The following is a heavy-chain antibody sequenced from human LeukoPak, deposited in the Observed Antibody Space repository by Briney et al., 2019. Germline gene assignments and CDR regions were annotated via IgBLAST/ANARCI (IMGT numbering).Heavy chain of an antibody. V-gene: IGHV3-11*01. CDR3: ARVGRVREIDY. CDR2: ISSSGSTI. J-gene: IGHJ4*02. CDR1: GFTFNKYA. D-gene: IGHD3-10*01. Sequence: GGSLRLSCAASGFTFNKYAMSWIRQAPGKGLEWVSYISSSGSTIYYADSVKGRFTISRDNAKNSLYLQMNSLRAEDTAVCYCARVGRVREIDYWGQGTLVTVSS.